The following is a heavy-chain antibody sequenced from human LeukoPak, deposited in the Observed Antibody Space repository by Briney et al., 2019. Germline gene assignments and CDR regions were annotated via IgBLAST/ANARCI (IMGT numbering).Heavy chain of an antibody. CDR2: IYYSGST. CDR3: ARVYDFWSGYYSINWFDP. CDR1: GGSISSYY. D-gene: IGHD3-3*01. Sequence: PSETLSLTCTVSGGSISSYYWSWIRQPPGKGLEWIGYIYYSGSTNYNPLLKSRVTISVDTSKNQFSLKLSSVTAADTAVYYCARVYDFWSGYYSINWFDPWGQGTLVTVSS. V-gene: IGHV4-59*01. J-gene: IGHJ5*02.